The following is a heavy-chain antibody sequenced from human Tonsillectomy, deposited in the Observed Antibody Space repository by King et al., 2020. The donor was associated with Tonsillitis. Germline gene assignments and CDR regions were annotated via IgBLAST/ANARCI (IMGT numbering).Heavy chain of an antibody. CDR1: GFSFSTYS. J-gene: IGHJ4*02. CDR2: ISSSSSTT. D-gene: IGHD5-18*01. V-gene: IGHV3-48*01. Sequence: VQLVESGGGLVQPGGSLRLSCAASGFSFSTYSMNWVRQAPGKGLEWVSYISSSSSTTYYADSVKGRVTISRDNAKNSLYLQMNSLRAEDTAVYYCARDHRGFIQYFDYWGQGTLVTVSS. CDR3: ARDHRGFIQYFDY.